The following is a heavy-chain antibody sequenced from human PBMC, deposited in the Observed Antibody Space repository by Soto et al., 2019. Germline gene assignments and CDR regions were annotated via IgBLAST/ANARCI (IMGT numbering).Heavy chain of an antibody. CDR3: ANGHCSGGSCYSAEY. J-gene: IGHJ4*02. CDR1: GFTFSSSA. D-gene: IGHD2-15*01. V-gene: IGHV3-23*01. Sequence: GGSLRLSCAASGFTFSSSAMSWVRQAPGKGLEWVSAISASGGSAYHADSVKGRFSISRDNSKNTLYLQMNSLRAEDTAVYYCANGHCSGGSCYSAEYWGQGTLVTVSS. CDR2: ISASGGSA.